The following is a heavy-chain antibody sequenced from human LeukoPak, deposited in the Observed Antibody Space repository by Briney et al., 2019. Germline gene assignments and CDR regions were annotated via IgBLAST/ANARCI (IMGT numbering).Heavy chain of an antibody. J-gene: IGHJ3*02. CDR3: AGGLFRAFDI. CDR2: IYYSGST. CDR1: GGSISSSSYY. V-gene: IGHV4-39*07. Sequence: PSETLSPTCTVSGGSISSSSYYWGWIRQPPGTGLEWIGSIYYSGSTYYNPSLKSRVTISVDTSKNQFSLKLSSVTAADTAVYYCAGGLFRAFDIWGQGTMVTVSS. D-gene: IGHD2-21*01.